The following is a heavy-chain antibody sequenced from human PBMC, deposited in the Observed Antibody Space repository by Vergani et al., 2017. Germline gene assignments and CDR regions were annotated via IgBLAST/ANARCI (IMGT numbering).Heavy chain of an antibody. J-gene: IGHJ5*02. CDR2: IHYSENT. Sequence: QVQLQESGPGLVKSSETLSLTCSVSFDSIRNLNCNWIRPPPGTGREWIGAIHYSENTNYNPSRKTRVTISVDTSKNQFPLTLTSVTAADTAVYYCASDTHSGQRADRWGQGILVTVTS. D-gene: IGHD6-19*01. CDR1: FDSIRNLN. CDR3: ASDTHSGQRADR. V-gene: IGHV4-59*11.